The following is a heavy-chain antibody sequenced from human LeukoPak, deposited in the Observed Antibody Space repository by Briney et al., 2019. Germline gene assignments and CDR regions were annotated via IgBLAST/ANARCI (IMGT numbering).Heavy chain of an antibody. Sequence: GGSLRLSCAASGFTFSAYWMSWVRQAPGKGLEWLANIKRDGSDKRYVDSVKGRFAISRDNAKTSVYLQMNSLRAEDTAVYYCVSTTRSSPFDNWGQGTLVTVSS. D-gene: IGHD1-1*01. CDR2: IKRDGSDK. V-gene: IGHV3-7*01. CDR3: VSTTRSSPFDN. J-gene: IGHJ4*02. CDR1: GFTFSAYW.